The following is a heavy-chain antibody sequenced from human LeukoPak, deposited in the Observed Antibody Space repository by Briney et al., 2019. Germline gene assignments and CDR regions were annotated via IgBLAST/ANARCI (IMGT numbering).Heavy chain of an antibody. V-gene: IGHV4-4*09. J-gene: IGHJ5*02. CDR3: ARHEFYDSSGYYYIGDWFDP. CDR2: IYTSGST. D-gene: IGHD3-22*01. CDR1: GGSISSYY. Sequence: SETLSLTCTVSGGSISSYYWSWIRQPPGKGLEWIGYIYTSGSTNYNPSLKSRVTISVDTSKNQFSLKLSSVTAADTAVYYCARHEFYDSSGYYYIGDWFDPWGQGTLVTVSS.